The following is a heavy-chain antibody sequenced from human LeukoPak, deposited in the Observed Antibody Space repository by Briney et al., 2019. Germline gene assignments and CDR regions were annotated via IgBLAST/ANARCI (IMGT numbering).Heavy chain of an antibody. CDR2: ISGSGGST. J-gene: IGHJ6*03. V-gene: IGHV3-23*01. CDR3: AKQYCSSTSCYRYYYYYYMDV. D-gene: IGHD2-2*02. CDR1: GFTFNNHA. Sequence: PGGSLRLSCAASGFTFNNHAMSWVRQAPGKGLEWVSAISGSGGSTYYADSVKGRFTISRDNSKNTLYLQMNSLRAEDTAVYYCAKQYCSSTSCYRYYYYYYMDVWGKGATVTVSS.